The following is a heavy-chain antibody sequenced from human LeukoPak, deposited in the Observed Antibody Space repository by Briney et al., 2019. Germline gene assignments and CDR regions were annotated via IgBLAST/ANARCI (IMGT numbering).Heavy chain of an antibody. CDR1: GFTFDDYA. D-gene: IGHD1-26*01. CDR3: SKSESGSYYRPLDY. J-gene: IGHJ4*02. CDR2: ISWHSGTI. V-gene: IGHV3-9*01. Sequence: GGSLRLSCAASGFTFDDYAMHWVRQAPGKGLEWVSGISWHSGTIDYADSVKGRFTISRDDAKNSLYLQMNSLRAEDTALYYCSKSESGSYYRPLDYWGQGTLVTVSS.